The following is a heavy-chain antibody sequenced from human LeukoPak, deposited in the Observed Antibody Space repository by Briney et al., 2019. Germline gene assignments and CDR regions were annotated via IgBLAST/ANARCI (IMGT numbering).Heavy chain of an antibody. CDR2: INSDGINT. CDR1: GFTFSNYW. V-gene: IGHV3-74*01. J-gene: IGHJ3*02. Sequence: PGGSLRLSCAASGFTFSNYWMHWVRQAPGKGLVWVSRINSDGINTSYADSVKGRFTISRDNAKNSLYLQMNSLRAEDTAVYYCARDRWELLGRAFDIWGQGTMVTVSS. D-gene: IGHD1-26*01. CDR3: ARDRWELLGRAFDI.